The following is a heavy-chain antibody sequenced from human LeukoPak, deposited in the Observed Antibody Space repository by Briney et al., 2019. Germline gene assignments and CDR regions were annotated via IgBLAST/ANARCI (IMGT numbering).Heavy chain of an antibody. Sequence: SETLSLTCTVSGGSISSSSYYWGWIRQPPGKGLEWIGSIYYSGSTYYNPSLKSRVTISVDTSKNQFSLKLSSVTAADTAVYYCARAELKYSYGLYWGQGTLVTVSS. CDR3: ARAELKYSYGLY. V-gene: IGHV4-39*07. J-gene: IGHJ4*02. CDR1: GGSISSSSYY. D-gene: IGHD5-18*01. CDR2: IYYSGST.